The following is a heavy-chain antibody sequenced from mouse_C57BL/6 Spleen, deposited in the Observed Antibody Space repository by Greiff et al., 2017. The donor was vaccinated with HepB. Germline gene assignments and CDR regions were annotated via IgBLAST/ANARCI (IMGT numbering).Heavy chain of an antibody. Sequence: QVQLKQSGAELVKPGASVKISCKASGYAFSSYWMNWVKQRPGKGLEWIGQIYPGDGDTNYNGKFKGKATLTADKSSSTAYMQLSSLTSEDSAVYFCARREVTGYFDYWGQGTTLTVSS. V-gene: IGHV1-80*01. J-gene: IGHJ2*01. D-gene: IGHD2-2*01. CDR1: GYAFSSYW. CDR3: ARREVTGYFDY. CDR2: IYPGDGDT.